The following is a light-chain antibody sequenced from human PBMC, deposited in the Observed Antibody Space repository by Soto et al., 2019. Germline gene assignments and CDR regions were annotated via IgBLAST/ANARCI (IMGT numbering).Light chain of an antibody. Sequence: DIVITQSPLSLAVTPVDPASISCRSSQSLLHSNGYNYLDWYLQKPGQSPQLLIYLGSNRASGVPDRFSGSGSGTDFTLKISRVEAEDVGVYYCMQALHSFTFGQGTRLEIK. CDR3: MQALHSFT. CDR2: LGS. CDR1: QSLLHSNGYNY. J-gene: IGKJ5*01. V-gene: IGKV2-28*01.